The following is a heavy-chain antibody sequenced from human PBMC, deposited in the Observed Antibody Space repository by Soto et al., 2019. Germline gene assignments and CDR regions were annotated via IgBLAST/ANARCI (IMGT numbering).Heavy chain of an antibody. J-gene: IGHJ4*02. CDR2: IYYSGST. D-gene: IGHD3-22*01. CDR1: GVSISSGGYY. V-gene: IGHV4-31*03. CDR3: ARGYNYYDSSGYPSVC. Sequence: PSETLSLTCTVSGVSISSGGYYWSWIRQHPGKGLEWIGYIYYSGSTYYNPSLKSRVTISVDTSKNQFSLKLSSVTAADTAVYYCARGYNYYDSSGYPSVCWGQGTLVTVSS.